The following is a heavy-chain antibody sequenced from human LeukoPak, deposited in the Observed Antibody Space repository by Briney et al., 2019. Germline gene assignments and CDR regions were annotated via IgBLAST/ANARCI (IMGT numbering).Heavy chain of an antibody. CDR2: ISSDGSNK. V-gene: IGHV3-30*18. J-gene: IGHJ4*02. D-gene: IGHD6-19*01. CDR3: AKGESGAVAGLLDY. Sequence: PGRSLRLSCAAATPTSSTNGLYWDRQAPGKGLEWVAVISSDGSNKYYADSVRGRFTVSRDNSKDTLYLQMNSLRAEDTAVYYCAKGESGAVAGLLDYWGQGILVTVSS. CDR1: TPTSSTNG.